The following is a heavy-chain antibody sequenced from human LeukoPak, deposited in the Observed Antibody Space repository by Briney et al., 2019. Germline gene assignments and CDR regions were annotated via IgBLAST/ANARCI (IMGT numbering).Heavy chain of an antibody. Sequence: PGGSLRLFCAASGFPVSRNYMSWVRQAPGKGLEWVSVIYSGGSTYYADSVKGRFTISRDKSKNTLFLQMDDLGADDRAVYYCARGSGYYTYYFDYWGQGTLVTVSS. CDR2: IYSGGST. CDR3: ARGSGYYTYYFDY. V-gene: IGHV3-53*01. CDR1: GFPVSRNY. J-gene: IGHJ4*02. D-gene: IGHD3-22*01.